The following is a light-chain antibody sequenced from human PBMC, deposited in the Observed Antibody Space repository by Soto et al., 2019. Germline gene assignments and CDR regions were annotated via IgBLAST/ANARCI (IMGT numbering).Light chain of an antibody. Sequence: QSVLTQPPSVSGAPGQGVTISCTGSSSNIGAGYDVHWYQQLPGTAPKLLIYANSNRPSGVPDRFSGSTSGTSASLAITGLQAEDEADYYCQSYDSSLSGSVFGGGTXVTVL. CDR1: SSNIGAGYD. CDR3: QSYDSSLSGSV. V-gene: IGLV1-40*01. CDR2: ANS. J-gene: IGLJ2*01.